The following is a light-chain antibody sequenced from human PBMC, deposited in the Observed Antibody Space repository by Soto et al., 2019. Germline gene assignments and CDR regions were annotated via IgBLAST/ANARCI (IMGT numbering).Light chain of an antibody. CDR1: QSISID. J-gene: IGKJ1*01. V-gene: IGKV3-11*01. Sequence: EIVLTQSPVTLSSSPGEGATLSCKASQSISIDLAWYQQKPGQVPRLLIYDASSRATGIPGRFTGSGSGTDFTLTISSLEPEDFAVYYCQQRGNWPRTWAFGQGTKVEV. CDR3: QQRGNWPRTWA. CDR2: DAS.